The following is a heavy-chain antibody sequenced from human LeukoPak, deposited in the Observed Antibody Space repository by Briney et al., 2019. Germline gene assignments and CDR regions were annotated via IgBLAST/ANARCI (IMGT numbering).Heavy chain of an antibody. J-gene: IGHJ6*03. CDR2: ISSSGSTI. CDR3: AREHDYSNPYYYYYMDV. V-gene: IGHV3-11*01. CDR1: GFTFSDYY. Sequence: GGSLRLSCAAFGFTFSDYYMSWIRQAPGKGLEWVSYISSSGSTIYYADSVKGRFTISRDNAKNSLYLQMNSLRAEDTAVYYCAREHDYSNPYYYYYMDVWGKGTTVTVSS. D-gene: IGHD4-11*01.